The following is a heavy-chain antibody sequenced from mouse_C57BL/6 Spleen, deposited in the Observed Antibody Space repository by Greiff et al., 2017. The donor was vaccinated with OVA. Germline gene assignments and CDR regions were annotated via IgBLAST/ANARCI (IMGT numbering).Heavy chain of an antibody. CDR3: ARSTGYGNPFGY. CDR2: IDPSDSYT. CDR1: GYTFTSYW. J-gene: IGHJ2*01. D-gene: IGHD2-10*02. Sequence: QVQLQQPGAELVKPGASVKLSCKASGYTFTSYWMHWVKQRPGQGLEWIGEIDPSDSYTNYNQKFKGKSTLTVDKSSSTAYMQLSSLTSEDSAVYYCARSTGYGNPFGYWGQGTTLTVSS. V-gene: IGHV1-69*01.